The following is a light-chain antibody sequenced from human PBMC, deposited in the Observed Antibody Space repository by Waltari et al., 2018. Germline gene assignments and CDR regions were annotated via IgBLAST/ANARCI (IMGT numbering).Light chain of an antibody. CDR1: QSVSRA. Sequence: SLSLGERATVSCRASQSVSRALAWYQQKPGQAPRLLIYGASTRATGIPDRFSGSGSGTDFSLTIGRLEPDDFAVYYCQHYLRLPVTFGQGTTVEI. CDR2: GAS. V-gene: IGKV3-20*01. J-gene: IGKJ1*01. CDR3: QHYLRLPVT.